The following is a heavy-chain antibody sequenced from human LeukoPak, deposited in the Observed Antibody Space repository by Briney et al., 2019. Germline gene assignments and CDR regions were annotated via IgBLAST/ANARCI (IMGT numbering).Heavy chain of an antibody. D-gene: IGHD5-18*01. CDR2: VWYDGSKE. V-gene: IGHV3-33*01. CDR1: GFTFSRNG. J-gene: IGHJ4*02. CDR3: ARLTDTATFDY. Sequence: GRSLRLSCAASGFTFSRNGMHWVRQAPGKGLERVAVVWYDGSKEYYADSVKGRFIISRDNSKNTLYLQMDSLRAEDTAVYYCARLTDTATFDYWGQGTLVTVSS.